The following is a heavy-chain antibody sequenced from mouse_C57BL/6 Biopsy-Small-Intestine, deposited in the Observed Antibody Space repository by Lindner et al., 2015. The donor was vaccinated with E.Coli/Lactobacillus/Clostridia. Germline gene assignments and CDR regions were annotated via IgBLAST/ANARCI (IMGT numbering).Heavy chain of an antibody. V-gene: IGHV1-54*01. CDR1: GYAFTNYL. J-gene: IGHJ2*01. CDR3: ARSGKYSLDY. Sequence: VQLQESGAELVRPGTSVRVSCRTSGYAFTNYLIEWVKQRPGQGPEWIGMINPGSGDTNYNEKFKGKATLTADRSSSTAYMQLSRLTSEDSAVYFCARSGKYSLDYWGQGTTLTVSS. CDR2: INPGSGDT. D-gene: IGHD4-1*01.